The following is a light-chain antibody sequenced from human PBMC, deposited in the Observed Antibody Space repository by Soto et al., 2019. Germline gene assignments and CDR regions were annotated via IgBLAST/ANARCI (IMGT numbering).Light chain of an antibody. CDR3: QPYGSSPTWT. V-gene: IGKV3-20*01. CDR1: QSVSSSY. CDR2: GAS. J-gene: IGKJ1*01. Sequence: EIVLTQSPGTLSLSPGERATLSCRASQSVSSSYLAWYQQKPGQAPRLLIYGASSRATGIPDRFSGSGSGTHLTVTISRLEAEDVAVYYCQPYGSSPTWTFGQGTKVEI.